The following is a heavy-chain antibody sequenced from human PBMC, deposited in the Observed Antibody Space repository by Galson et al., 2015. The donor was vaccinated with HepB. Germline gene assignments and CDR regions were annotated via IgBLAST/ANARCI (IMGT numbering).Heavy chain of an antibody. CDR3: TSAENNRFQE. Sequence: SLRLSCAASGFTFSRYWMFWVRQAPGKGLVWVSRINSDGSTITYADSVQGRFTISRDNAKNTLYLQMNGLRDEDTAVYYCTSAENNRFQEWGQGTLVTVSS. J-gene: IGHJ1*01. CDR2: INSDGSTI. D-gene: IGHD2/OR15-2a*01. CDR1: GFTFSRYW. V-gene: IGHV3-74*03.